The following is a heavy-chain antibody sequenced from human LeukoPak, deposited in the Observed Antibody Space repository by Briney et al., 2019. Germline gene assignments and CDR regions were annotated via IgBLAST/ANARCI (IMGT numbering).Heavy chain of an antibody. D-gene: IGHD2/OR15-2a*01. CDR3: TTFYHEYSPY. Sequence: GGSLRLSCAASGFSFMNAWMIWVRQAPGKGLEWVGRIKSNADGGTPDYAAPARGRFTISRDDSKNTLYLQMNSLKTEDTAVYYCTTFYHEYSPYWGRGTLITVSS. J-gene: IGHJ4*02. CDR2: IKSNADGGTP. V-gene: IGHV3-15*01. CDR1: GFSFMNAW.